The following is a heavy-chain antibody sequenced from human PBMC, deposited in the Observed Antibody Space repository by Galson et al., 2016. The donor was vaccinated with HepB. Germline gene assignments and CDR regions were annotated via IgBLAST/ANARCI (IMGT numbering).Heavy chain of an antibody. Sequence: SVKVSCKASGYTFTTSGISWVRQAPGQGLEWMGWISADHDERNYTQSLQGRVSMTTDSSTGTAYIELRSLSSDDTAIDYCARAFNITAGMDVWGQGTTVT. CDR2: ISADHDER. D-gene: IGHD3-3*01. V-gene: IGHV1-18*01. J-gene: IGHJ6*02. CDR3: ARAFNITAGMDV. CDR1: GYTFTTSG.